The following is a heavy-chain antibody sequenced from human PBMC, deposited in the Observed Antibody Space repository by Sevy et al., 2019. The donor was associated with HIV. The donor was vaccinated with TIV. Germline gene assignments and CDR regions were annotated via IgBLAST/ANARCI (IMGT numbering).Heavy chain of an antibody. CDR2: ISNSGTNI. CDR1: GFRFSSYE. J-gene: IGHJ4*02. V-gene: IGHV3-48*03. D-gene: IGHD4-17*01. Sequence: GGSLRLSCAASGFRFSSYEMNWVRQAPGKGLEWVASISNSGTNIYYSDSVRGRFTISRDTAKNPLYLQMNSLRAEDTAVYYCARDLPRTATTVAHFDYWGQGTLVTVSS. CDR3: ARDLPRTATTVAHFDY.